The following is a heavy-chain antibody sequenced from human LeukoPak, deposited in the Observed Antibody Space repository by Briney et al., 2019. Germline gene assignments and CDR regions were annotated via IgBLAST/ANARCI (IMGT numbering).Heavy chain of an antibody. CDR3: ARDGNYYDSSGYLKFDP. J-gene: IGHJ5*02. V-gene: IGHV3-20*04. Sequence: PGGSLRLSCAASGFTFDDYDMSWVRQAPGKGLEWVSGINWNGGSTGYADSVKGRFTISRDNAKNSLYLQMNSLRAEDTAVYYCARDGNYYDSSGYLKFDPWGQGTLVTVSS. D-gene: IGHD3-22*01. CDR1: GFTFDDYD. CDR2: INWNGGST.